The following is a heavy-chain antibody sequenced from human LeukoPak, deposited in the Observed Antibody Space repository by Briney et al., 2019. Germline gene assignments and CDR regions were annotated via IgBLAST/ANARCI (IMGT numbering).Heavy chain of an antibody. Sequence: SETLSLTCAVSGGSFSGYYWSWIRHPPGEGLEWIGEINHRGSTNYNPSLKSRVTISVDTSKNQFSLKLSSVTAADTAVYFCARGPPTDYYDSSGFYYVFDYWGQGTLVTVSS. V-gene: IGHV4-34*01. CDR3: ARGPPTDYYDSSGFYYVFDY. CDR1: GGSFSGYY. J-gene: IGHJ4*02. D-gene: IGHD3-22*01. CDR2: INHRGST.